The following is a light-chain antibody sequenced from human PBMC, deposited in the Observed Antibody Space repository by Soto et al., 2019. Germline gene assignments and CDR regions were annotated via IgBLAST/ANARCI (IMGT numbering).Light chain of an antibody. Sequence: DIQMTQSPSTLSASVGDRVTITCRASQRISSWLAWYQQKPGKAPKLLIYKASSLQSGVPSRFSGSESGTEFTLTISSLQPDDFATYYCQQYNSYWTFGQGTKVEIK. CDR2: KAS. CDR3: QQYNSYWT. J-gene: IGKJ1*01. V-gene: IGKV1-5*03. CDR1: QRISSW.